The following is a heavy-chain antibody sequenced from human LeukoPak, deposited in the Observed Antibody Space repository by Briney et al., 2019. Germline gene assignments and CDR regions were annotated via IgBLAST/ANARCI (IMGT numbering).Heavy chain of an antibody. CDR3: ARDSSGYYDSSAFRALDY. D-gene: IGHD3-22*01. Sequence: ASVKVSCKASGYTFTSYDINCVRQATGQGLEWMGWINPNSGNTGYAQKFQGRVTMTRNTSISTAYMELSSLRSEDTAVYYCARDSSGYYDSSAFRALDYWGQGTLVTVSS. V-gene: IGHV1-8*01. CDR2: INPNSGNT. J-gene: IGHJ4*02. CDR1: GYTFTSYD.